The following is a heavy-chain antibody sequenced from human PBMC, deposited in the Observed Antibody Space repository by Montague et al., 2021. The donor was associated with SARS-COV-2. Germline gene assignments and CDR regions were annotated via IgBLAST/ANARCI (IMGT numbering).Heavy chain of an antibody. J-gene: IGHJ3*02. V-gene: IGHV4-31*03. D-gene: IGHD2-8*01. CDR2: IYYSGST. CDR3: ARAASDIVLMVYAIRAFDI. Sequence: TLSLTCTVSGGSISSGGYYWSWIRQHPGKGLEWIGYIYYSGSTYYNPSLKSRVTISVDTSKSQFSLKLSSVTAADTAVYYCARAASDIVLMVYAIRAFDIRGQGTMVTVSS. CDR1: GGSISSGGYY.